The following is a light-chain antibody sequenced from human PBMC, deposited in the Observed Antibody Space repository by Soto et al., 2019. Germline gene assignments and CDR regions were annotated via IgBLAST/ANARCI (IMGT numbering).Light chain of an antibody. CDR1: SSDVGGYNY. Sequence: QSVLTQPASLSGSPGQSLSISCTGTSSDVGGYNYVSWYQQHPGKGPKLMIYDVSNRPSGVSNRFSGSKSGNTASLTISGLQAEDEADYYCSSYTSSSTLYVFGTGTKLTVL. CDR3: SSYTSSSTLYV. CDR2: DVS. J-gene: IGLJ1*01. V-gene: IGLV2-14*01.